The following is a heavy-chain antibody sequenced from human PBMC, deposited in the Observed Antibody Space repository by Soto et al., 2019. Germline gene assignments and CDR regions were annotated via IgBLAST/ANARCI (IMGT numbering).Heavy chain of an antibody. CDR2: IYYSGST. V-gene: IGHV4-39*01. D-gene: IGHD3-10*01. J-gene: IGHJ6*02. Sequence: SETLSLTCTVSGGSISSSSYYWGWIRQPPGKGLEWIGSIYYSGSTYYNPSLKSRVTISVDTSKNQFSLKLSSVTAADTAVYYCARGGTGLLWFGDGKYYYYGMDVWGQGTTVTSP. CDR1: GGSISSSSYY. CDR3: ARGGTGLLWFGDGKYYYYGMDV.